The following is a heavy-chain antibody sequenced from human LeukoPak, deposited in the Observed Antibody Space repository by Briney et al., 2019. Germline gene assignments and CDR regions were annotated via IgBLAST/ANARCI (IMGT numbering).Heavy chain of an antibody. CDR1: GGSVFSNRVP. Sequence: SRTLSLTCAISGGSVFSNRVPWNWTRHSPSGGLEWLGRTYYRAKWYNDYGVSVKSRISITPDTSNNQFSLHLDSVTPEDTAVYYCAGDLGSNTWSNWFDPWGQGTLVTVSS. D-gene: IGHD6-13*01. CDR3: AGDLGSNTWSNWFDP. J-gene: IGHJ5*02. CDR2: TYYRAKWYN. V-gene: IGHV6-1*01.